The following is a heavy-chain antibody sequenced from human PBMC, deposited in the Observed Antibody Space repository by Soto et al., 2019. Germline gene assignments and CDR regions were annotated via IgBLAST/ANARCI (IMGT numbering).Heavy chain of an antibody. D-gene: IGHD6-19*01. Sequence: GGSLRLSCAASGFTFSTYAFHWVRQAPGKGLEWVAVISYDGSNKYYADSVKGRFTISRDNSKNTLYLQMNSLRAEDTAVDYCAKDARAGYSSGWSTDYFDYWGQGTLVTVSS. CDR3: AKDARAGYSSGWSTDYFDY. V-gene: IGHV3-30*18. CDR2: ISYDGSNK. J-gene: IGHJ4*02. CDR1: GFTFSTYA.